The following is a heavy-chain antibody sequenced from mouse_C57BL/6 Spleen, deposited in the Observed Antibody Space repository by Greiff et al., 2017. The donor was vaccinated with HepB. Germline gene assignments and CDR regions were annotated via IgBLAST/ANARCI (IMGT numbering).Heavy chain of an antibody. V-gene: IGHV1-50*01. J-gene: IGHJ3*01. CDR3: ARLDDYGWFAY. D-gene: IGHD2-4*01. Sequence: VQLQQPGAELVKPGASVKLSCKASGYTFTSYWMQWVKQRPGQGLEWIGEIDPSDSYTNYNQKFKGKATLTVDTSSSTAYMQLSSLTSEDSAVYYCARLDDYGWFAYWGQGTLVTVSA. CDR1: GYTFTSYW. CDR2: IDPSDSYT.